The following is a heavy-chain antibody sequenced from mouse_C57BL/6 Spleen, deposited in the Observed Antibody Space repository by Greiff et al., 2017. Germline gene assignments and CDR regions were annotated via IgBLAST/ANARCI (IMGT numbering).Heavy chain of an antibody. V-gene: IGHV1-9*01. CDR3: ARERDIYYDYDGAY. CDR2: ILPGSGST. J-gene: IGHJ3*01. D-gene: IGHD2-4*01. CDR1: GYTFTGYW. Sequence: QVQLQQSGAELMKPGASVKLSCKATGYTFTGYWIEWGKQRPGHGLEGIGEILPGSGSTNSNEKFKGKATFTADTASNTAYMQLSSLTTEDSAIYYCARERDIYYDYDGAYWGQRPLVTVSA.